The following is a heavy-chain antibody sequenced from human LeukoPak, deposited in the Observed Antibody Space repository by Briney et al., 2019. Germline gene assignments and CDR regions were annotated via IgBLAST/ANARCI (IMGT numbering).Heavy chain of an antibody. V-gene: IGHV4-4*08. D-gene: IGHD1-1*01. CDR1: GGSTSSYY. CDR3: AITTNWLPDAFDI. CDR2: IYNSGST. J-gene: IGHJ3*02. Sequence: SETLSLTCTVSGGSTSSYYWNWIRQPPGKGLEWIGRIYNSGSTNYNPSLKSRVAISVDTSKNQFFLKLSSVTAADTAVYYCAITTNWLPDAFDIWGQGTMVTVSS.